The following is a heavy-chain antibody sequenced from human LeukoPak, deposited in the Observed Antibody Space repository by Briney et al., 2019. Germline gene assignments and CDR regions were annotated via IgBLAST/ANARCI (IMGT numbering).Heavy chain of an antibody. D-gene: IGHD1-26*01. CDR3: ARGGSYLSAFDI. V-gene: IGHV3-74*01. Sequence: GGSLRLSCTASGFTFNNYWMHWVRQAPGKGLVWVSRINSDETTTGYAASVKGRFTISRDNSKNTLYLQMNSLRAEDTAVYYCARGGSYLSAFDIWGQGTMVTVSS. J-gene: IGHJ3*02. CDR1: GFTFNNYW. CDR2: INSDETTT.